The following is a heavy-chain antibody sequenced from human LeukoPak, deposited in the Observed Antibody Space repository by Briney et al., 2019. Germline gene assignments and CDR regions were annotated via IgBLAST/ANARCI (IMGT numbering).Heavy chain of an antibody. Sequence: SETLSLTCTVSGGSISSYYWSWIRQPPGKGLEWIGYIYYSGSTNYNPSLKSRVTISVDTSKNQFSLKLSSVTAADTAVYYCAGGEQWLVPSAFDIWGQGTMVTVSS. V-gene: IGHV4-59*01. J-gene: IGHJ3*02. CDR1: GGSISSYY. CDR2: IYYSGST. CDR3: AGGEQWLVPSAFDI. D-gene: IGHD6-19*01.